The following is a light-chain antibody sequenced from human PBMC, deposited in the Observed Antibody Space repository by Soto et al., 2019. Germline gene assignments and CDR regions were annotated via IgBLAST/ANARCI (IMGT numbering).Light chain of an antibody. CDR3: SSYAGSNILV. CDR1: SSDVGGYNS. J-gene: IGLJ2*01. CDR2: EVT. Sequence: QSALTQPPSASGSPGQSVTVSCTGTSSDVGGYNSVSWYQQHPGKAPKLMIYEVTKRPSGVPDRFSGSKSDNTASLTVSGLQAEDEADYYCSSYAGSNILVFGGGTKLTVL. V-gene: IGLV2-8*01.